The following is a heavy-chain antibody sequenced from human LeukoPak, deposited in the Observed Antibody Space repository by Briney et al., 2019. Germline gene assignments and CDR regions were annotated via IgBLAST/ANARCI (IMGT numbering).Heavy chain of an antibody. CDR1: GGSFSGYY. Sequence: SETLSLTCAVYGGSFSGYYWSWIRQSPGKGLEWIGEINHSGSTNYNPSLKSRVTISVDTSKNHFFLKLNSVTAADTAVFYCARHSSTWDAWFDPWGQGTLVTVSS. J-gene: IGHJ5*02. V-gene: IGHV4-34*01. CDR2: INHSGST. D-gene: IGHD3-22*01. CDR3: ARHSSTWDAWFDP.